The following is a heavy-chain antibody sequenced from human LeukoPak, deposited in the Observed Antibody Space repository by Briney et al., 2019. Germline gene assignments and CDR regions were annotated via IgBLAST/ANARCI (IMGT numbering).Heavy chain of an antibody. V-gene: IGHV3-72*01. CDR3: ARVRYCSSTTCRGAFDI. Sequence: GGSLRLSCVASGFTFSDHYMDWVRQAPGKGLEWVGRTRKKANSYTTEYAAFVRGRFTISRDESESSLYLQMNSLKTEDTAMYYCARVRYCSSTTCRGAFDIWGQGTMVTVSS. D-gene: IGHD2-2*01. J-gene: IGHJ3*02. CDR1: GFTFSDHY. CDR2: TRKKANSYTT.